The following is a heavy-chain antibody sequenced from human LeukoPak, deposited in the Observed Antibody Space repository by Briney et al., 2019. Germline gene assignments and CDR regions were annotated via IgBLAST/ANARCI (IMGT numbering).Heavy chain of an antibody. CDR3: AKDDRSGGNAGRSEY. CDR1: GFNFANHA. V-gene: IGHV3-23*01. D-gene: IGHD4-23*01. CDR2: ISGSGGDT. J-gene: IGHJ4*02. Sequence: AGGSLRLSCAASGFNFANHAMSWVRQTAGKGLEWVSSISGSGGDTYYADSVKGRLTISRDNSKNTLFLQMKSLRAEDTAVYYCAKDDRSGGNAGRSEYWGLGTLVTVSS.